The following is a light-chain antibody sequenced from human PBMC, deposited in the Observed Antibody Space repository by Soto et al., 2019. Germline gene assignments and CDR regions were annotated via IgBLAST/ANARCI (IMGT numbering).Light chain of an antibody. CDR2: DAS. CDR1: QSVDIY. CDR3: QQRKYWPPLT. J-gene: IGKJ4*01. V-gene: IGKV3-11*01. Sequence: EVVVTQSTVTLALSPGERATLSCRTSQSVDIYVDWYQQKPGQAPRLLIYDASNRAPGIPARFSGSGSGTDFTLTICSLEPEDFAVYYCQQRKYWPPLTFGGGTKVEIK.